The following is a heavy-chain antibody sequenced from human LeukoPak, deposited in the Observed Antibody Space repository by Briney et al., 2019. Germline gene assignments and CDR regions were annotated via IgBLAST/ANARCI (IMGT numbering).Heavy chain of an antibody. CDR3: ARGAFNSNGFLKYNWFDP. J-gene: IGHJ5*02. CDR2: ISYDGSNK. V-gene: IGHV3-30*03. D-gene: IGHD4-11*01. Sequence: GGSLRLSCAASGFTFSSYSMNWVRQAPGKGLEWVAVISYDGSNKYYADSVKGRFTISRDNSKNTLYLQMNSLRAEDTAVYYCARGAFNSNGFLKYNWFDPWGQGTLVTVSS. CDR1: GFTFSSYS.